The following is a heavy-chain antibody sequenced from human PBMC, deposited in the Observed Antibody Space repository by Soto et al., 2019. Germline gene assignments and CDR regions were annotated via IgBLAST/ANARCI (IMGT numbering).Heavy chain of an antibody. Sequence: QVQLLQSGAEVKKPGASVKVSCKASGYTFTNYGITWVRQAPGQGLEWMGWNSAYNGDTHYTQRLQGRVTMTTDTSTSTAYMELRGLRSDVTAVYYCARVPQLVGYFYYYMDVWGKGTTVTVSS. D-gene: IGHD6-6*01. J-gene: IGHJ6*03. CDR2: NSAYNGDT. V-gene: IGHV1-18*01. CDR1: GYTFTNYG. CDR3: ARVPQLVGYFYYYMDV.